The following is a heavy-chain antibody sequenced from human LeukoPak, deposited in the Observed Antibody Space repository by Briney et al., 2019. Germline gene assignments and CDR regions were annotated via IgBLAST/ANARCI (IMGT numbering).Heavy chain of an antibody. CDR2: INHSGST. Sequence: PSETLSLTCAVYGGSFSGYYWSWIRQPPGKGLEWVGEINHSGSTKYNPSLKSRVTISVDTSKNQFSLKLSSVTAADTAVYYCARRVVHSSGWGYYYYYMDVWGKGTTVTISS. V-gene: IGHV4-34*01. CDR3: ARRVVHSSGWGYYYYYMDV. D-gene: IGHD6-19*01. CDR1: GGSFSGYY. J-gene: IGHJ6*03.